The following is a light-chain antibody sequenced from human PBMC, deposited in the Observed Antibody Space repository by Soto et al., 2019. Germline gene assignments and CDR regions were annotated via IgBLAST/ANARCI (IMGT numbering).Light chain of an antibody. J-gene: IGKJ1*01. CDR1: QSVSSSY. V-gene: IGKV3-20*02. CDR3: KHYNSYSEA. Sequence: GGGSISCRASQSVSSSYLAWYQQRPGQAHRLLISGAYSRATGIQSRFSGSGSGTEFTLTIRVPQPHHFATYSCKHYNSYSEACGQGTKVDIK. CDR2: GAY.